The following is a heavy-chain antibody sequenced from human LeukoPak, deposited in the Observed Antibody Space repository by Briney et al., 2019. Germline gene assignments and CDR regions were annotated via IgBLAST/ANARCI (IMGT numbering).Heavy chain of an antibody. CDR1: GFTFSSSA. CDR2: ISNNGGYT. V-gene: IGHV3-23*01. D-gene: IGHD2-15*01. Sequence: GGSLRLSCAASGFTFSSSAMSWVRQAPGKGLEWVSAISNNGGYTYYADSVQGRFTISRDNSKSTLCLQMNSLRAEDTAVYYCAKSKRPVVSFCDYWGQGILVTVSS. J-gene: IGHJ4*02. CDR3: AKSKRPVVSFCDY.